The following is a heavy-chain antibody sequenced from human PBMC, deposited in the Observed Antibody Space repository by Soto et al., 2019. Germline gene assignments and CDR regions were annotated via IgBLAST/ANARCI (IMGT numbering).Heavy chain of an antibody. CDR1: GFTFSDSY. J-gene: IGHJ6*02. Sequence: PGGSLRLSCAASGFTFSDSYMSWIRQAPGKGREWISYITFSGNTVYYADSLKGRFTIPRDNAKNSLYLQMNRLRAEDTAVYYCARVSWREKYGMDVWGQGTTVTVSS. CDR3: ARVSWREKYGMDV. CDR2: ITFSGNTV. V-gene: IGHV3-11*01.